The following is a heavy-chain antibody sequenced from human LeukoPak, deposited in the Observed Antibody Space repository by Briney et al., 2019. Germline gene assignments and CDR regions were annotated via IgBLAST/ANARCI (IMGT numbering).Heavy chain of an antibody. CDR2: IYHSGSS. D-gene: IGHD5-12*01. CDR1: GYSISSGYY. J-gene: IGHJ3*02. V-gene: IGHV4-38-2*01. CDR3: ARARSGYSGYDQDDAFDI. Sequence: SETLSRTCAVSGYSISSGYYWGWIRQPPRKGLEWIGSIYHSGSSYYNPSLKTRVTISVDTSKNQFSLKLSSVTAADTAVYYCARARSGYSGYDQDDAFDIWGQGTMVTVSS.